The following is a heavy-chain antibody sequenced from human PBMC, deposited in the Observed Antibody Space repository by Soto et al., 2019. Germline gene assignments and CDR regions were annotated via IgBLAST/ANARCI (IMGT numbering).Heavy chain of an antibody. CDR1: GGTFSSYA. CDR3: ARGGGSLRGPSDY. Sequence: QVQLVQSGAEVKKPGSSVKVSCKASGGTFSSYAISWVRQAPGQGLEWMGGIIPIFGTANYAQKFQGRATITAEEATSTASVERSSLRAEETAVYYFARGGGSLRGPSDYWGQGTLVTVSS. V-gene: IGHV1-69*01. J-gene: IGHJ4*02. D-gene: IGHD3-16*01. CDR2: IIPIFGTA.